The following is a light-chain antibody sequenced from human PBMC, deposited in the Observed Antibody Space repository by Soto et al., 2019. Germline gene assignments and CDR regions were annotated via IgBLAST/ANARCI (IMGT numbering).Light chain of an antibody. CDR1: QRISSNY. Sequence: EIVLTQSPGTLSMSPGERATLSSRASQRISSNYLAWYQQKPGQAPRLLIYGASSRATGIPDRFSGSGSGTDFTLTISRLEAEDFAVYYCQQYGCSPRTFGQGTKVEFK. CDR3: QQYGCSPRT. J-gene: IGKJ1*01. CDR2: GAS. V-gene: IGKV3-20*01.